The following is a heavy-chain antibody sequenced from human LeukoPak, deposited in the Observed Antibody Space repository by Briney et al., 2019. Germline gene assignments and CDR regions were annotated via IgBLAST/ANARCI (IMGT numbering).Heavy chain of an antibody. D-gene: IGHD5-24*01. Sequence: SETLSLTCAVSGGSISSSNWWSWVRQPPGKGLEWIGEIYHSGSTNYNPSLKSRVTISVDKSKNQFSLKLSSVTAADTAVYYCARREMATILGILVGAFDIWGQGTMVTVSS. CDR1: GGSISSSNW. V-gene: IGHV4-4*02. CDR3: ARREMATILGILVGAFDI. J-gene: IGHJ3*02. CDR2: IYHSGST.